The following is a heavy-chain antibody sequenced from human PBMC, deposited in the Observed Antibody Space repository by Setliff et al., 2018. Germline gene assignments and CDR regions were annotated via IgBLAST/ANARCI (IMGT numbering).Heavy chain of an antibody. CDR2: VRRSTNSYAT. J-gene: IGHJ6*03. Sequence: GGSLRLSCAASEFSLSDFHMHWVRQAPGKGLEWVGRVRRSTNSYATAYSASLKGRFTISRDDSKNTAYLQMNSLQSEDTAVYYCARRGVGMGMDVWGKGTTVTVSS. D-gene: IGHD2-2*01. CDR1: EFSLSDFH. V-gene: IGHV3-73*01. CDR3: ARRGVGMGMDV.